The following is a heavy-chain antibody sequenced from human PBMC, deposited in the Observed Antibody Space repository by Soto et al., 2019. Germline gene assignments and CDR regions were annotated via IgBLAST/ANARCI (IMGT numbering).Heavy chain of an antibody. CDR1: GATFSSYA. CDR2: IIPTVGRT. Sequence: VASVKVSCKTSGATFSSYAITWVRQAPGQGLEWMGGIIPTVGRTTYAQRFQGRVTITRDKSTSTVYMEVSSLRSEDTAVYYCSRVDPGETSPFDHWGQGTLVTVSS. V-gene: IGHV1-69*10. D-gene: IGHD3-10*01. J-gene: IGHJ4*02. CDR3: SRVDPGETSPFDH.